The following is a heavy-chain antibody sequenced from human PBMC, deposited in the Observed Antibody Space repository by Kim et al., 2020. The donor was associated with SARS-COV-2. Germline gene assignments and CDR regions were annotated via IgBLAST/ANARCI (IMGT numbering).Heavy chain of an antibody. CDR2: IKQDGSEK. Sequence: GGSLRLSCAASGFTFSSYWMSWVRQAPGKGLEWVANIKQDGSEKYYVDSVKGRFTISRDNAKNSLYLQMNSLRAEDTAVYYCARGPPGAAAGTVDYWGQGTLVTVSS. CDR3: ARGPPGAAAGTVDY. CDR1: GFTFSSYW. J-gene: IGHJ4*02. D-gene: IGHD6-13*01. V-gene: IGHV3-7*01.